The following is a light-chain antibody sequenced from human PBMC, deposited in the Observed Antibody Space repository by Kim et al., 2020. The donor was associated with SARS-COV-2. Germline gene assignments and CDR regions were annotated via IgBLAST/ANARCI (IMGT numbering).Light chain of an antibody. V-gene: IGKV1-16*02. J-gene: IGKJ5*01. CDR3: HHYDVYPLT. CDR1: RDIRIC. Sequence: DIQMTQSPSSLSASVGDTVTITCRASRDIRICLAWLQQKPGKAPKYLIYAASSLDGGVPSKFRGSGSGTDFTLTINNVQPEDSATYYCHHYDVYPLTFGQGTRLWIK. CDR2: AAS.